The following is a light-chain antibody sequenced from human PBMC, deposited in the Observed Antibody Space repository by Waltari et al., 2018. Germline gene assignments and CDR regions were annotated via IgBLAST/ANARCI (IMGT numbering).Light chain of an antibody. CDR3: QQYNVWPPWT. J-gene: IGKJ1*01. Sequence: VMTQSPATLSVSPGERATLSCRASQGIHSDLAWYQQKPGHPPRLLIYSASSRATGGPARFTGSGSGTEFTLTVSSLQPEDSAVYYCQQYNVWPPWTFGQGTKVEIK. CDR1: QGIHSD. CDR2: SAS. V-gene: IGKV3-15*01.